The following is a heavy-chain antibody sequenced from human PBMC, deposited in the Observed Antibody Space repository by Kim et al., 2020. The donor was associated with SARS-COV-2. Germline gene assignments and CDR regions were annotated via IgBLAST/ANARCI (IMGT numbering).Heavy chain of an antibody. V-gene: IGHV3-13*04. Sequence: GGSLRLSCAASGFTFSSYDMHWVRQATGKGLEWVSAIGTAGDTYYPGSVKGRFTISRENAKNSLYLQMNSLRAGDTAVYYCARSGTERGFDYWGQGTLVTVSS. CDR3: ARSGTERGFDY. CDR2: IGTAGDT. CDR1: GFTFSSYD. D-gene: IGHD1-7*01. J-gene: IGHJ4*02.